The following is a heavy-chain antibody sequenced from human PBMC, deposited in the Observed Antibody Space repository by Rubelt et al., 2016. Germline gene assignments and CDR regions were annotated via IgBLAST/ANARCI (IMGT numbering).Heavy chain of an antibody. Sequence: QVQLVQSGAEVKKPGSSVKVSRKASGGTFSSYAISWVRQAPGQGLEWMGRIIPILGIANYAQKFQGRVTITADKSTSTAYMGLSSLRSEDTAVYYCARDRLLDDSSGGDAFDIWGQGTMVTVSS. D-gene: IGHD3-22*01. V-gene: IGHV1-69*09. CDR3: ARDRLLDDSSGGDAFDI. J-gene: IGHJ3*02. CDR2: IIPILGIA. CDR1: GGTFSSYA.